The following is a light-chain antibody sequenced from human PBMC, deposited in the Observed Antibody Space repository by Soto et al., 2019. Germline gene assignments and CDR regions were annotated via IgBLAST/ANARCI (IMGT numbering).Light chain of an antibody. CDR3: QQYGSSRST. J-gene: IGKJ1*01. Sequence: EIVLTQSPGTLSLSPGEGATLSCRASQSVSNNYLAWYQQKPGQAPRLLIYGASSRATGIPDRFSGSGSGTDFTLTISRLEPEDFAVYYCQQYGSSRSTFGQGTKVDIK. V-gene: IGKV3-20*01. CDR2: GAS. CDR1: QSVSNNY.